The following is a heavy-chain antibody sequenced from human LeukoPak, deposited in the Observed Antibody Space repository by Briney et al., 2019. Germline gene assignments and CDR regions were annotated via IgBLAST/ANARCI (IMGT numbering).Heavy chain of an antibody. J-gene: IGHJ5*02. CDR2: IYYSGST. D-gene: IGHD6-19*01. Sequence: SETLSLTCTVSGGSISSGGYYWSWIRQHPGKGLEWIGYIYYSGSTYYNSSLKSRVTISVDTSKNQFSLKLSSVTAADTAVYYCARGQWLHWFDPWGQGTLVTVSS. CDR1: GGSISSGGYY. V-gene: IGHV4-31*03. CDR3: ARGQWLHWFDP.